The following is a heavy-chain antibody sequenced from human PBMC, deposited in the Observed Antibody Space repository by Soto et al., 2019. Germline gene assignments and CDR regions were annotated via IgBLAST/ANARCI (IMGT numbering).Heavy chain of an antibody. CDR2: ISGGGTTI. CDR1: GFTFSDYY. D-gene: IGHD3-22*01. V-gene: IGHV3-11*01. Sequence: QVQLVESGGGLVKPGGSLRLSCAASGFTFSDYYMSWIRQAPEKGLEWVSYISGGGTTIHYADSVKGRFTVSRDNAKNSMYLQMNSLRAEDTAVYYCARVRPVNSGYCDYWGQGTLVTVSS. J-gene: IGHJ4*02. CDR3: ARVRPVNSGYCDY.